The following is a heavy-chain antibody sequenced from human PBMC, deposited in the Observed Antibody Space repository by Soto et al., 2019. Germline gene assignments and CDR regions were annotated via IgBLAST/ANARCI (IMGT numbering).Heavy chain of an antibody. CDR3: ACMVRGLHNYFDY. J-gene: IGHJ4*02. CDR1: GCSISSGGYY. D-gene: IGHD3-10*01. Sequence: SETLSLTCTVSGCSISSGGYYWSWIRQHPGKGLEWIGYIYYSGSTYYNPSLKSRVTISVDTSKNQFSLKLSSVTAADTAVYYCACMVRGLHNYFDYWGQGTLVTVSS. CDR2: IYYSGST. V-gene: IGHV4-31*03.